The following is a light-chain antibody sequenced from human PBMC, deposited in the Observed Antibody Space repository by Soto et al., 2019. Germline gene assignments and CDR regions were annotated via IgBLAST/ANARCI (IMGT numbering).Light chain of an antibody. CDR3: QQRKNWPPIT. V-gene: IGKV3-11*01. J-gene: IGKJ5*01. Sequence: EIELTQSPATLSLSPGETATLSCRASQNVDKFLAWYQQRPGQPPRLLIFDSSNRATGVPVRFSGSGSGTVFTLTIGSXXXXXSAVYYCQQRKNWPPITFGQGT. CDR1: QNVDKF. CDR2: DSS.